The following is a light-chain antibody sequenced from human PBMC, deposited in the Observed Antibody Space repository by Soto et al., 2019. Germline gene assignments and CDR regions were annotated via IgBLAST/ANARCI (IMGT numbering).Light chain of an antibody. V-gene: IGKV3-20*01. Sequence: EIVLTQSPGTLSLSPGERATLSCRASQSVDSSYSAWYQQKPGQAPRLLIYSASSRATGIPDRFSGSGSGTDFTLTISRLEPEDFAVYYCQQYDTSPPGISFGQGTRLE. CDR2: SAS. CDR3: QQYDTSPPGIS. J-gene: IGKJ5*01. CDR1: QSVDSSY.